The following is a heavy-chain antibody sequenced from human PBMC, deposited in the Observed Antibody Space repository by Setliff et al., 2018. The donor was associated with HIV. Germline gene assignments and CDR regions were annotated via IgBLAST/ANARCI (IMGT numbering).Heavy chain of an antibody. CDR1: GGSISSYY. Sequence: SETLPLPCTDSGGSISSYYWSWIRQPPGKGLEWIGYIYYSGSTNYNPSLKSRVTISVDTSKNQFSLKLSSVTAADTAVYYCARHKSQPYYFDYWGQGTLVTVSS. V-gene: IGHV4-59*08. J-gene: IGHJ4*02. CDR2: IYYSGST. CDR3: ARHKSQPYYFDY.